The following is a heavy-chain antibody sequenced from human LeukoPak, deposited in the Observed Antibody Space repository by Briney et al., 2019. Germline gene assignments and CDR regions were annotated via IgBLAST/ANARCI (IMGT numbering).Heavy chain of an antibody. J-gene: IGHJ4*02. V-gene: IGHV4-59*01. Sequence: PSETLSLTCTVSGGSISSYYWSWLRQPPGKGLEWIGYIYYSGNTHYNPSLKSRVTISVDTSKNQFSLKVSSVTAADTAVYYCARAHYYDSSGYYYWGQGTLVTVSS. CDR2: IYYSGNT. CDR3: ARAHYYDSSGYYY. CDR1: GGSISSYY. D-gene: IGHD3-22*01.